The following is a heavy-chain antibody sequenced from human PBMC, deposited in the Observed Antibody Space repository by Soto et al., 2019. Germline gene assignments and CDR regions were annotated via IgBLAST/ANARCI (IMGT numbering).Heavy chain of an antibody. CDR1: GFTFSGST. CDR3: TRLVLGSVVY. Sequence: EVQLVESGGGLVQPGGSLKLSCAASGFTFSGSTMHWVRQASGKGLEWVGRIRSKANSYATAYAASVKGRFTISRDDSKNKAYLQMTSLKTEDTAVYYCTRLVLGSVVYWGQGTLVTVSS. V-gene: IGHV3-73*02. D-gene: IGHD2-15*01. J-gene: IGHJ4*02. CDR2: IRSKANSYAT.